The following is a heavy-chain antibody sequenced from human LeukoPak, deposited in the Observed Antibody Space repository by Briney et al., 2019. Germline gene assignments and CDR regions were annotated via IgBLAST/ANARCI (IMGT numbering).Heavy chain of an antibody. CDR1: GYTFINFY. J-gene: IGHJ4*02. D-gene: IGHD2-2*01. V-gene: IGHV1-2*04. Sequence: ASVKVSCKASGYTFINFYMHWVRQAPGQGLEWMGWINPNSGGTNYAQKFQGWVTMTRDTSISTAYMELSRLRSDDTAVYYCATDLGMEYQLPPENYWGQGTLVTVSS. CDR2: INPNSGGT. CDR3: ATDLGMEYQLPPENY.